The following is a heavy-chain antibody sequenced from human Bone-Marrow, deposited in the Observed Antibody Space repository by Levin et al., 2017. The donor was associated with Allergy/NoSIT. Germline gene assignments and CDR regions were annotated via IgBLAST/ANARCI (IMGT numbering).Heavy chain of an antibody. CDR2: IGDST. CDR1: GFTFSSYS. CDR3: AKGGGGSSDARVDC. J-gene: IGHJ4*02. V-gene: IGHV3-23*01. D-gene: IGHD2-15*01. Sequence: GGSLRLSCAASGFTFSSYSMTWVRQPPGKGLEWVSVIGDSTFYSDSVKGRFTISRDNSKNTLFLQMNSLRGEDTAIYYCAKGGGGSSDARVDCWGQGTLVTVSS.